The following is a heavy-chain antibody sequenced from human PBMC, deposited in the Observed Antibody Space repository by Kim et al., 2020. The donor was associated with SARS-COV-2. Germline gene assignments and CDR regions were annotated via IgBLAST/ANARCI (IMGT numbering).Heavy chain of an antibody. J-gene: IGHJ4*02. CDR3: ARDAGFAISVFDY. Sequence: SQTLSLTCAISGDRVSDNSATWNWLRRSPSRGLEWLGRIYYRSGWLYDYAASVTGRISVRPDTSKNQFSLHLNSVTPDDTAVYYCARDAGFAISVFDYWGQGILVTVSS. CDR2: IYYRSGWLY. D-gene: IGHD6-25*01. V-gene: IGHV6-1*01. CDR1: GDRVSDNSAT.